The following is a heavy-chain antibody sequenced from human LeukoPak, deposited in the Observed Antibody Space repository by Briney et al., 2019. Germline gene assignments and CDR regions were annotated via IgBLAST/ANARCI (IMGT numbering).Heavy chain of an antibody. V-gene: IGHV1-24*01. CDR1: GYTLTELS. J-gene: IGHJ6*04. D-gene: IGHD3-10*01. Sequence: ASVKVSCKVSGYTLTELSMHWVRQAPGKGLEWMGGFDPEDGETIYAQKFQGRVTMTEDTSTDTAYMELSSLRSEDTAVYYCATDSRFYGSGSRKLYYYYGTDVWGKGTTVTVSS. CDR3: ATDSRFYGSGSRKLYYYYGTDV. CDR2: FDPEDGET.